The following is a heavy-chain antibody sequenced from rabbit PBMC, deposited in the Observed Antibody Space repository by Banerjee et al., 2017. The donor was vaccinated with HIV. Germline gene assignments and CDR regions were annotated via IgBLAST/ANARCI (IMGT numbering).Heavy chain of an antibody. CDR2: IYAGSSGST. CDR1: GFSFSSSHW. CDR3: ARSDSGGFAGYAYLNL. J-gene: IGHJ4*01. V-gene: IGHV1S45*01. Sequence: QEQLVESGGGLVKPEGSLTLTCTASGFSFSSSHWICWVRQAPGKGLEWIACIYAGSSGSTSSASWAKGRFTISKTSSTTVTLQMTSLTAADTATYFCARSDSGGFAGYAYLNLWGQGTLVTVS. D-gene: IGHD6-1*01.